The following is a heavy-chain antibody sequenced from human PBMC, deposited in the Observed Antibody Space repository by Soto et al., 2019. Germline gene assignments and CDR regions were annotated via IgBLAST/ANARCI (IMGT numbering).Heavy chain of an antibody. J-gene: IGHJ3*02. CDR2: ISAYNGNT. CDR1: GYTFTSYG. D-gene: IGHD3-9*01. CDR3: AREGASYYDILTGYPRRPFDI. V-gene: IGHV1-18*01. Sequence: GASVKVSCKASGYTFTSYGISWVRQAPGQGLEWMGWISAYNGNTNYAQKLQGRVTMTTDTSTSTAYMELRGLRSDDTAVYYCAREGASYYDILTGYPRRPFDIWGQGTMVTVSS.